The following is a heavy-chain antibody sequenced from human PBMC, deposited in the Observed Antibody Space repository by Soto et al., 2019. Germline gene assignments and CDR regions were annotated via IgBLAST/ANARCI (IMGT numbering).Heavy chain of an antibody. CDR1: GYSFTTYW. Sequence: GESLKISCKASGYSFTTYWICWVRQMPGKGLEWMGIMYLGGSDIRYSPSFQGQVTMSADRSISTAYLQWTSLKASDTATYYCARARNDVNRRQRQFDYWGQRILLTVSS. J-gene: IGHJ4*02. V-gene: IGHV5-51*01. D-gene: IGHD2-8*01. CDR2: MYLGGSDI. CDR3: ARARNDVNRRQRQFDY.